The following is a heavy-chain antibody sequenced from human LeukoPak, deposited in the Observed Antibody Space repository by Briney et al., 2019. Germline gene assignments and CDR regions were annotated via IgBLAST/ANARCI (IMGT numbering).Heavy chain of an antibody. CDR2: ISGSGGST. V-gene: IGHV3-23*01. CDR3: VKDEVTWGYCSGGSCYLFDY. D-gene: IGHD2-15*01. J-gene: IGHJ4*02. Sequence: PGGSLRLSCAASGFTFSSYGMSWVRQAPGKGLEWVSAISGSGGSTYYADSVKGRFTISRDNSKNTLYLQMNSLRAEDTAVYYCVKDEVTWGYCSGGSCYLFDYWGQGTLVTVSS. CDR1: GFTFSSYG.